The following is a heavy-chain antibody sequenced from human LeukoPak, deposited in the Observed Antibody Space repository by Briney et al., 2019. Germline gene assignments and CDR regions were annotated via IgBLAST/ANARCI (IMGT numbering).Heavy chain of an antibody. CDR2: INHSGST. CDR1: GGSFSTYY. V-gene: IGHV4-34*01. CDR3: ARHGLGRGVYITRQYNYYMDV. J-gene: IGHJ6*04. D-gene: IGHD3-10*01. Sequence: SETLSLTCAVYGGSFSTYYWSWVRQSPGSGLEWIGEINHSGSTNYNPSLKSRVTVSIDTSKNQFSLKMTSLTAADTAIYFCARHGLGRGVYITRQYNYYMDVWGTGTTVTVSS.